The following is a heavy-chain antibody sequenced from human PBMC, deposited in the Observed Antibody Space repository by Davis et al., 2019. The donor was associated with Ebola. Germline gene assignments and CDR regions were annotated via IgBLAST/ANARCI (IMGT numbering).Heavy chain of an antibody. Sequence: GESLKISCAASGFTVSSNYMSWVRQAPGKGLECVSVIYSGGSTYYADSVKGRFTISRDNSKNTLYLQMNSLRAEDTAVYYCVRWNFGVGRYGMDVWGQGTTVTVSS. CDR2: IYSGGST. D-gene: IGHD3-3*01. J-gene: IGHJ6*02. CDR1: GFTVSSNY. CDR3: VRWNFGVGRYGMDV. V-gene: IGHV3-66*01.